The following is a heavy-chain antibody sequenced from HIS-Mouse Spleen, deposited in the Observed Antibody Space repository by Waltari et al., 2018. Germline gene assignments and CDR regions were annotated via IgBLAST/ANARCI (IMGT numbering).Heavy chain of an antibody. CDR3: ARGLGSSSWYWFDP. D-gene: IGHD6-13*01. Sequence: QLQLQESGPGLVKPSETLSLTCTVSGGSISSSSYYWGWIRQPQGKGLEWIGSIYYSGSTYYNPSLKSRVTISVDTSKNQFSLKLSSVTAADTAVYYCARGLGSSSWYWFDPWGQGTLVTVSS. J-gene: IGHJ5*02. CDR1: GGSISSSSYY. V-gene: IGHV4-39*07. CDR2: IYYSGST.